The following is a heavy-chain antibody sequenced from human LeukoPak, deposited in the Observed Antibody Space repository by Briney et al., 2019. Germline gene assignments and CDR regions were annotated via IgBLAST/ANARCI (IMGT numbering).Heavy chain of an antibody. D-gene: IGHD6-13*01. Sequence: SETLSLTCAVSGGSISSSNWWSWVRQPPGKELEWIGEIYHSGSTNYNPSLKSRVTISVDKSKNQFSLKLSSVTAADTAVYYCAGSSSWYSSFFGYWGQGTLVTVSS. J-gene: IGHJ4*02. CDR2: IYHSGST. V-gene: IGHV4-4*02. CDR1: GGSISSSNW. CDR3: AGSSSWYSSFFGY.